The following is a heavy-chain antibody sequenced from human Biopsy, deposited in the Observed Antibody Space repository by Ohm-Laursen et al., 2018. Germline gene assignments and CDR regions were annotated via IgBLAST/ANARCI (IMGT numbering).Heavy chain of an antibody. D-gene: IGHD1-1*01. Sequence: SVKVSCKLSGYTLNELSMHWVRQVPGKGLEWVGGFAPENGKTVYAQNFQARVSLTEDTSTDTAYMELRSLRSEDTAVYYCAADINVWNVNYWGQGTLVIVSS. CDR3: AADINVWNVNY. J-gene: IGHJ4*02. CDR2: FAPENGKT. CDR1: GYTLNELS. V-gene: IGHV1-24*01.